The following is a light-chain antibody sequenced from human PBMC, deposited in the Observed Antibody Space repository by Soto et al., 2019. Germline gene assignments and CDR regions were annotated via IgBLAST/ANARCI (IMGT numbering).Light chain of an antibody. Sequence: EIVMTQSPATLPVSPGERATLPCRASQSVSSNLAWYQQKPGQAPRLLIYGASTRATGIPARFSGSGSGTEFTLTISSLQSEDFAVYYCQQYNNWPKWTFGQGTKVDIK. CDR1: QSVSSN. CDR3: QQYNNWPKWT. V-gene: IGKV3-15*01. J-gene: IGKJ1*01. CDR2: GAS.